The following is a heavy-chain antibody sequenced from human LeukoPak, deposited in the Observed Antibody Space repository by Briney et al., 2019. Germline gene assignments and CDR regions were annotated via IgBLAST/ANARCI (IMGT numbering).Heavy chain of an antibody. J-gene: IGHJ4*02. CDR1: GGSISSSYY. D-gene: IGHD3-10*01. CDR2: VYYSGST. Sequence: SETLSLTCTVSGGSISSSYYWGWIRQPPGKGLEWIGSVYYSGSTYYNPSLKSQVTISVDTSKNQFSLKLSSVTAADTAVYYCASLGLIYYYGSGSDYNWGQGTLVTVSS. V-gene: IGHV4-39*01. CDR3: ASLGLIYYYGSGSDYN.